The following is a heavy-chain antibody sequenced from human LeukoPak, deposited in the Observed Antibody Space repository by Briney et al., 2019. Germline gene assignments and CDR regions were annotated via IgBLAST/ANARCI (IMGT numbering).Heavy chain of an antibody. Sequence: QTGGSLRLSCAASGFTLSSYAMHWVRQAPGKGLEWVAVISYDGSNKYYADSVKGRFTISRDNSKNTLYLQMNSLRAEDTAVYYCARSGSSPLFYYGMDVWGQGTTVTVSS. CDR1: GFTLSSYA. J-gene: IGHJ6*02. CDR3: ARSGSSPLFYYGMDV. D-gene: IGHD2-15*01. CDR2: ISYDGSNK. V-gene: IGHV3-30-3*01.